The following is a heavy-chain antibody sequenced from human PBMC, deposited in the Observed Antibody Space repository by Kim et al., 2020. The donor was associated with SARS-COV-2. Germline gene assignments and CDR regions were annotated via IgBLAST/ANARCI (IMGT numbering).Heavy chain of an antibody. V-gene: IGHV1-18*01. J-gene: IGHJ3*02. D-gene: IGHD3-10*01. CDR3: ARGTRWFGELFEAFDI. CDR2: ISAYNGNT. Sequence: ASVKVSCKASGYTFTSYGISWVRQAPGQGLEWMGWISAYNGNTNYAQKLQGRVTMTTDTSTSTAYMELRSLRSDDTAVYYCARGTRWFGELFEAFDIWGQGTMVTVSS. CDR1: GYTFTSYG.